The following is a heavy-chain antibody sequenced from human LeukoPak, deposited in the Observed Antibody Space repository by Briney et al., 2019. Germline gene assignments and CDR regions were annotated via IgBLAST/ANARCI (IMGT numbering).Heavy chain of an antibody. CDR2: IYYSGST. Sequence: SETLSLTGTVSGGSISSSSYYWGWIRQPPGKGLEWIGSIYYSGSTYYNPSLKSRVTISVDTSKNQFSLKLSSVTAADTAVYYCARSYYDSSGYYYPTHNDYWGQGTLVTVSS. CDR1: GGSISSSSYY. CDR3: ARSYYDSSGYYYPTHNDY. J-gene: IGHJ4*02. D-gene: IGHD3-22*01. V-gene: IGHV4-39*01.